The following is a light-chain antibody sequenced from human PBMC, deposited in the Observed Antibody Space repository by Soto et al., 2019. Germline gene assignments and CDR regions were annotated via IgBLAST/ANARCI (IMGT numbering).Light chain of an antibody. CDR2: DVS. Sequence: QSALTQPASVSGSPGQSITISCTGTSSDVGDYDYVSWYQQHPGKAPKLMIYDVSSRPSGVSNRFSGSKSGNTASLTISGLQDEDEAYYYCSSYASSSTLVFGGGTKVTVL. CDR1: SSDVGDYDY. CDR3: SSYASSSTLV. V-gene: IGLV2-14*01. J-gene: IGLJ2*01.